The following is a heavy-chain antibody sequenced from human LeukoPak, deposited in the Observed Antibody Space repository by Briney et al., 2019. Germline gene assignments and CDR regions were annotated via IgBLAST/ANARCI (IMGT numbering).Heavy chain of an antibody. V-gene: IGHV4-59*01. CDR2: IYYSGST. Sequence: PSETLSLTCTVSGGSISSYFWSWIRQPPGKGLEWIGYIYYSGSTNYNPSPKSRVTISVDTSKNQFSLKLSSVTAADTAVYYCARADGYCSGGSCYSAFDIWGQGTMVTVSS. D-gene: IGHD2-15*01. J-gene: IGHJ3*02. CDR3: ARADGYCSGGSCYSAFDI. CDR1: GGSISSYF.